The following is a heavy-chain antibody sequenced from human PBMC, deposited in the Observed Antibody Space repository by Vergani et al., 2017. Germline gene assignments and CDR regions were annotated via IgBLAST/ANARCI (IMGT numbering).Heavy chain of an antibody. CDR2: IKSKTDGGTT. CDR1: GFTFSNAW. V-gene: IGHV3-15*05. D-gene: IGHD1-1*01. J-gene: IGHJ6*02. Sequence: EVQLVESGGGLVKPGGSLRLSCAASGFTFSNAWMSWVRQAPGKGLEWVGRIKSKTDGGTTDYAAPVKGRFTISRDDSKNTLYLQVSSLKTEDTALYYCTTHYWNVRHRYFYYVMDVWGQGTTVTVSS. CDR3: TTHYWNVRHRYFYYVMDV.